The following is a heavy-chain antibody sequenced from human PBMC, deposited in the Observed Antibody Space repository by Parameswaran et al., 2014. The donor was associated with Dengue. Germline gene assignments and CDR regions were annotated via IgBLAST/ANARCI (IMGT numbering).Heavy chain of an antibody. CDR2: ISSSSSYI. V-gene: IGHV3-21*01. Sequence: WIRQPPGKGLEWVSSISSSSSYIYYADSVKGRFAISRDNAKNSLYLQMNSLRAEDTAVYYCASLVESITMIGNDAFDIWGQGTMVTVSS. D-gene: IGHD3-22*01. CDR3: ASLVESITMIGNDAFDI. J-gene: IGHJ3*02.